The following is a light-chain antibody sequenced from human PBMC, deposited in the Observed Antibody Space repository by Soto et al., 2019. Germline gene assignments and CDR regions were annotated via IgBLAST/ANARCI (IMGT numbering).Light chain of an antibody. CDR2: EVS. Sequence: QSALTQPASVSGSPGQSITISCTGNSSDVGSSNLVSWYQQHPGKAPKLMIYEVSKRPSGVSNRFSGSKSGNTASLTISGLQAEDEADYYCCSYAGSSTYVVFGGGTKVTVL. J-gene: IGLJ2*01. CDR1: SSDVGSSNL. V-gene: IGLV2-23*02. CDR3: CSYAGSSTYVV.